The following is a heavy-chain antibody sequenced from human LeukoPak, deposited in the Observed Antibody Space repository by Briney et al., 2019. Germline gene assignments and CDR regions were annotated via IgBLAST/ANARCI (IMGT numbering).Heavy chain of an antibody. CDR2: ISSSSSYI. Sequence: GGSLRLSCAASGFTFSSYSMNWVRQAPGKGLEWVSSISSSSSYIYYADSVKGRFTISRDNAKNSLYLQMNSLRAEDTAVYYCARKAEITMIVVATGDAFDIWGQGTVVTVSS. CDR1: GFTFSSYS. CDR3: ARKAEITMIVVATGDAFDI. V-gene: IGHV3-21*01. D-gene: IGHD3-22*01. J-gene: IGHJ3*02.